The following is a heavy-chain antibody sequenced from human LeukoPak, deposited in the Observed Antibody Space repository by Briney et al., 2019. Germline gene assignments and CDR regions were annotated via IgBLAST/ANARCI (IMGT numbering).Heavy chain of an antibody. CDR2: ISAYNGNT. J-gene: IGHJ6*03. D-gene: IGHD3/OR15-3a*01. V-gene: IGHV1-18*01. CDR3: ARADWNYYYYCMDV. CDR1: GYTFTSYG. Sequence: ASVKVSCKASGYTFTSYGISWVRQAPGQGLEWVGWISAYNGNTNYAQKLQGRVTMTTDTSTSTAYMELRSLRSDDTAVYYCARADWNYYYYCMDVWGKGTTVTVSS.